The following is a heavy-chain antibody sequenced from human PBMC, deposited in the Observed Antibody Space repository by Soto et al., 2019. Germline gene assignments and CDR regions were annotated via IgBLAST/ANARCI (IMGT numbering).Heavy chain of an antibody. J-gene: IGHJ6*02. D-gene: IGHD3-22*01. CDR3: ARRLYYDSSGFEGGGMDV. CDR2: IYYSGST. V-gene: IGHV4-39*01. Sequence: QLQLQESGPGLVKPSETLSLTCTVSGGSISSSSYYWGWIRQPPGKGLEWIGSIYYSGSTYYNPSPKRRVTTSVDTSKNQFSLKLSSVTAADTAVYYCARRLYYDSSGFEGGGMDVWGQGTTVTVSS. CDR1: GGSISSSSYY.